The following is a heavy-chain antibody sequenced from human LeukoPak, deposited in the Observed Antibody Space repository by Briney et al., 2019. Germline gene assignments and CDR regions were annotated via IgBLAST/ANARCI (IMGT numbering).Heavy chain of an antibody. CDR3: ATYRQVLLPFES. CDR2: ILPSGGEI. Sequence: GGSLRLSCAASGFTFSTFAMIWVRQPPGKGLEWVSSILPSGGEIHYADSVRGRFTISRDNSKSTLSLQMNSLRAEDTAIYYCATYRQVLLPFESWGQGTLVTVSS. J-gene: IGHJ4*02. V-gene: IGHV3-23*01. CDR1: GFTFSTFA. D-gene: IGHD2-8*02.